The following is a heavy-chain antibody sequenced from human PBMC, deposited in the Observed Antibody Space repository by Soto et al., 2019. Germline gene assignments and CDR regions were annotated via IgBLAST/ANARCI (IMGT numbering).Heavy chain of an antibody. J-gene: IGHJ4*02. D-gene: IGHD3-10*01. Sequence: QLQLQESGPGLVKPSETLSLTCTVSGGSISSSSYYWGWIRQPPGKGLEWIGNIYYSGSTYYNPSLKSRVNISVDTAKSQFSLKLSSVTAADTAVYYCARLYYRSGSYYDQYSDYWGQGTLVTVSS. V-gene: IGHV4-39*01. CDR1: GGSISSSSYY. CDR2: IYYSGST. CDR3: ARLYYRSGSYYDQYSDY.